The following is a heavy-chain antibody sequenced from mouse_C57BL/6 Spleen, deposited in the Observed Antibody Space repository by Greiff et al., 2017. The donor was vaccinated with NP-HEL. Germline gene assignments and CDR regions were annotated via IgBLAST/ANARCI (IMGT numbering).Heavy chain of an antibody. CDR1: GYAFSSYW. CDR2: IYPGDGDT. Sequence: VQLQQSGAELVKPGASVKISCKASGYAFSSYWMNWVKQRPGKGLEWIGQIYPGDGDTNYNGKFKGKATLTADKSSSTAYMQLSSLTSEDSAVYFGARTLYYDYDNAMDYWGQGTSVTVSS. D-gene: IGHD2-4*01. J-gene: IGHJ4*01. CDR3: ARTLYYDYDNAMDY. V-gene: IGHV1-80*01.